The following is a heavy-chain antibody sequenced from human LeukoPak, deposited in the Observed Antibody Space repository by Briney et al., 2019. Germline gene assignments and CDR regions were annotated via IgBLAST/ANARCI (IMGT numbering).Heavy chain of an antibody. D-gene: IGHD1-1*01. Sequence: PGGSLRLSCAASGFTFSSYNIHWVRQAPGKVLEWVAVISYDGINKYYADSVKGRFTISRDNSKNTLYLQMNTLRAEDTAVYYCARPIASQESGSFANWGQGTLVTVSS. J-gene: IGHJ4*02. CDR3: ARPIASQESGSFAN. CDR1: GFTFSSYN. CDR2: ISYDGINK. V-gene: IGHV3-30-3*01.